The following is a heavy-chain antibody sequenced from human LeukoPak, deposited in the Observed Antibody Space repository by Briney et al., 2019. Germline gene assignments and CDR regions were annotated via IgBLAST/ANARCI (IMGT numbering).Heavy chain of an antibody. D-gene: IGHD3-10*01. V-gene: IGHV3-33*08. CDR1: GFTFSSYG. CDR2: IWYGGSNK. CDR3: ASNYGSGSYRYYYYGMDV. Sequence: GGSLRLSCAASGFTFSSYGMHWVRQAPGKGLEWVAVIWYGGSNKYYADSVKGRFTISRDNSKNTLYLQMNSLRAEDTAVYYCASNYGSGSYRYYYYGMDVWGQGTTVTVSS. J-gene: IGHJ6*02.